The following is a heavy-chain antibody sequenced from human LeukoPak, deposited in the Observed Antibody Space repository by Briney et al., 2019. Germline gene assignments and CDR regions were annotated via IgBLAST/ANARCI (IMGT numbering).Heavy chain of an antibody. CDR1: GGSFSGYY. V-gene: IGHV4-34*01. J-gene: IGHJ4*02. CDR3: ASSHKRFDY. Sequence: SETLSLTCAVYGGSFSGYYWSWVRQPPGKGLEWIGEINHSGSTNYNPSLKSRVTISVDTSKNQFSLKLSSVTAADTAVYYCASSHKRFDYWGQGTLVTVSS. CDR2: INHSGST.